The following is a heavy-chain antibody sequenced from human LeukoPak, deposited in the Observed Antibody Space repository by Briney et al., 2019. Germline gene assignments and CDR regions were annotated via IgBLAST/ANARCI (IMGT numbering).Heavy chain of an antibody. CDR1: GFTFDDYA. D-gene: IGHD3-10*01. CDR3: AKDTMVRGYWSWFDP. CDR2: ISWNSGSI. Sequence: GGSLRLSCAASGFTFDDYAMHWVRQAPGKGLEWVSGISWNSGSIGYADSVKGRFTISRDNAKNSLYLQMNSLRAEDTALYYCAKDTMVRGYWSWFDPWGQGTLVTVSS. V-gene: IGHV3-9*01. J-gene: IGHJ5*02.